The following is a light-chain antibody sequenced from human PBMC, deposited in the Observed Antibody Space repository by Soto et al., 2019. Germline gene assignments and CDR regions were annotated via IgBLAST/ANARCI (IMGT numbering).Light chain of an antibody. CDR2: GAS. V-gene: IGKV3-15*01. CDR1: QGVSSN. Sequence: EIVLTQSPGTLSLSPGERATLSCRASQGVSSNLAWYQQKPGQAPSLLIYGASTRATGTPARFSGSGSGTEFTLTISSLQSEDFAVYYCQQYIRWPLTFGGGTKVEIK. CDR3: QQYIRWPLT. J-gene: IGKJ4*01.